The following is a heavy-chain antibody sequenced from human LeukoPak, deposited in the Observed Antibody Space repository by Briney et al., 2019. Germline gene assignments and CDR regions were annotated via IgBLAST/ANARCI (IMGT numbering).Heavy chain of an antibody. D-gene: IGHD2-15*01. CDR1: GGSISSYY. CDR2: IYYSGST. V-gene: IGHV4-59*08. Sequence: SETLSLTCTVSGGSISSYYWSWIRQPPGKGLEWIGYIYYSGSTNYNPSLKSRVTISVDTSKNQSSLKLSSVTAADTAVYYCARSTTYCSGGSCRYYFDYWGQGTLVTVSS. J-gene: IGHJ4*02. CDR3: ARSTTYCSGGSCRYYFDY.